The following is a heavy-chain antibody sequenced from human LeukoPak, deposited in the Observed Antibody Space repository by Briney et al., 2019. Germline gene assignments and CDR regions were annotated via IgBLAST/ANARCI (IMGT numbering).Heavy chain of an antibody. Sequence: GGSLRLSCAASGFTFSSYAMHWVRQAPGKGLEWVAVISYDGSNKYYADSVKGRFTISRDNSKNTLYLQMNSLRAEDTAVYYCAKDVTQLWSGGDWFDPWGQGTLVTVSS. CDR2: ISYDGSNK. V-gene: IGHV3-30-3*01. D-gene: IGHD5-18*01. CDR3: AKDVTQLWSGGDWFDP. CDR1: GFTFSSYA. J-gene: IGHJ5*02.